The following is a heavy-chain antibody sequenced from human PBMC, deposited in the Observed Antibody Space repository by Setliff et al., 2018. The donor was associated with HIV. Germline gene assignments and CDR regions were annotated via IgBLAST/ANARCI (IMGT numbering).Heavy chain of an antibody. J-gene: IGHJ4*01. CDR1: GGSISSYY. CDR2: IYSSGST. D-gene: IGHD3-10*01. CDR3: ARAYFGSGIYY. V-gene: IGHV4-4*09. Sequence: PSETLSLTCTVSGGSISSYYWSWIRQPPGRGLEWLGHIYSSGSTNYNPSLKSRGTISVDTSKNQLSLKLYSVTAADPAVYYCARAYFGSGIYYWGQGTLVTVAS.